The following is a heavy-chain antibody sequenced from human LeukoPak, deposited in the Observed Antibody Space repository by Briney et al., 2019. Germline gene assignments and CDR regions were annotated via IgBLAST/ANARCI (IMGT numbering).Heavy chain of an antibody. CDR2: LSGSGGST. CDR1: GFTFSSYA. CDR3: AKDPHTGYSFAY. V-gene: IGHV3-23*01. D-gene: IGHD5-18*01. J-gene: IGHJ4*02. Sequence: PGGSLRLSCVFSGFTFSSYAMSWVRQAPGKGLEWVSSLSGSGGSTYYADSVKGRFTISRDNSKNTLYLQMNSLRVEDTAVYYCAKDPHTGYSFAYWGQGTLVTVSP.